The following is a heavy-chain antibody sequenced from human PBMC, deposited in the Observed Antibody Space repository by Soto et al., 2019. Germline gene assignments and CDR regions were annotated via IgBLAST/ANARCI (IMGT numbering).Heavy chain of an antibody. CDR3: ARDSLYCGGHCHDY. V-gene: IGHV4-4*07. CDR2: IYTSGST. D-gene: IGHD2-21*02. Sequence: SETLSLTCTVSGGSISCYYGSCIRQPAGKALECIARIYTSGSTNYNPSLKSRVTMSVDTSKNQFSLKLSSVTAADTAVYYCARDSLYCGGHCHDYWGQRTLVTVS. CDR1: GGSISCYY. J-gene: IGHJ4*02.